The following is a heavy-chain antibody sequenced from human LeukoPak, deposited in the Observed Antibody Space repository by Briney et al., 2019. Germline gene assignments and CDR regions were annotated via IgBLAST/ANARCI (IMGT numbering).Heavy chain of an antibody. D-gene: IGHD4-17*01. CDR1: GGSISSYY. Sequence: PSETLSLTCTVSGGSISSYYWSWIRQPPGKGLEWIGYIYYSGSTNYNPSLKSRVTISVDTSKNQFSLKLSSVTAADTAVYYCARDDYVRLDPWGQGTLVTVSS. CDR2: IYYSGST. V-gene: IGHV4-59*12. J-gene: IGHJ5*02. CDR3: ARDDYVRLDP.